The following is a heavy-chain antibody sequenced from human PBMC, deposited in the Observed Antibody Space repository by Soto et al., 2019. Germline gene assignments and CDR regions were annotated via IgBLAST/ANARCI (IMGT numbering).Heavy chain of an antibody. J-gene: IGHJ5*02. D-gene: IGHD2-15*01. V-gene: IGHV1-46*03. CDR1: GYTFTSYY. CDR3: ARVVVAATRQKNWFDP. CDR2: INPSGGST. Sequence: EASVKVSCKASGYTFTSYYMHWVRQAPGQGLEWMGIINPSGGSTSYAQKFQGRVTMTRDTSTSTVYIELSSLRSEDTAVYYCARVVVAATRQKNWFDPWGQGTLVTVSS.